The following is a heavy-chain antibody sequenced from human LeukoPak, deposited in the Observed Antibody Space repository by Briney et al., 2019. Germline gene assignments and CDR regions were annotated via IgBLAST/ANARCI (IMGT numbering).Heavy chain of an antibody. CDR1: GCTFSSYA. V-gene: IGHV1-69*05. Sequence: SVTVSCKASGCTFSSYAISLVRQAPGPGLEWMGRIIPICGTANYAQKFQGRVTITTDESTSTAYMELSSLRSEDTAVYYCAREGVESYSSGYFDPWGQGTLVTVSS. CDR2: IIPICGTA. CDR3: AREGVESYSSGYFDP. J-gene: IGHJ5*02. D-gene: IGHD6-19*01.